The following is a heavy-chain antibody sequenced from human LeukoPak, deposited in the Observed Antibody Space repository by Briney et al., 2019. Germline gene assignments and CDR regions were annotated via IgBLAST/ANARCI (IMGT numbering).Heavy chain of an antibody. CDR1: GFPFSDYD. D-gene: IGHD3-10*01. J-gene: IGHJ4*02. CDR2: ISSSDSRI. Sequence: GGSLRLSCAASGFPFSDYDMSWIRQAPGKVLEWVSYISSSDSRIYYADSVKDRFTISRGNTKNSLYLQMHSLRVEDTAVYYCARENYYGSGSSPGEFDYWGQGTLVTVSS. CDR3: ARENYYGSGSSPGEFDY. V-gene: IGHV3-11*01.